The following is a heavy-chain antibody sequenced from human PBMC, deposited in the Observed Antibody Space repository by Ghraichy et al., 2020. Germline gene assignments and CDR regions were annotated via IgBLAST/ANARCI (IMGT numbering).Heavy chain of an antibody. CDR1: GGSISHHY. Sequence: SETLSLTCTVSGGSISHHYWTWIRQPAGKGLEWICQIYSSGSTNYNPSLQGRVTMSLDTSKNQFSLNLKSVTDADTAVYYCAREVPDFWSGFGQMDCWGQGRLVTVSS. CDR3: AREVPDFWSGFGQMDC. D-gene: IGHD3-3*01. J-gene: IGHJ4*02. V-gene: IGHV4-4*07. CDR2: IYSSGST.